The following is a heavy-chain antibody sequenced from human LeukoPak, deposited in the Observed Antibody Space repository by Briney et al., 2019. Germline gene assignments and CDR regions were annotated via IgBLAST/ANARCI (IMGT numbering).Heavy chain of an antibody. CDR3: ARRVIWGFSTYYFDY. D-gene: IGHD7-27*01. V-gene: IGHV5-51*01. CDR1: GYSFTSYW. CDR2: IYPGDSDT. J-gene: IGHJ4*02. Sequence: GESLKISCKGSGYSFTSYWIGWVRQMPGKGLGWMGIIYPGDSDTRYSPSFQGQVTISADKSISTAYLQWSSLKASDTAMYYCARRVIWGFSTYYFDYWGQGTLVTVSS.